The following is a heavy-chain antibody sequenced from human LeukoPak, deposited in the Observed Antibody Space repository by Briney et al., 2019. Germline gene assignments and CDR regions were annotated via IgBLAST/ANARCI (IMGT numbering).Heavy chain of an antibody. CDR1: GYTFTSYD. CDR2: MNPNSGNT. CDR3: ARGSNMVRGVIITSVKNWFDP. V-gene: IGHV1-8*01. J-gene: IGHJ5*02. Sequence: GASVKVSCKASGYTFTSYDINWVRQATGQGLEWMGWMNPNSGNTGYAQKFQGRVTMTRNTSISTAYMELSSLRSEDTAVYYCARGSNMVRGVIITSVKNWFDPWGQGTLVTVSS. D-gene: IGHD3-10*01.